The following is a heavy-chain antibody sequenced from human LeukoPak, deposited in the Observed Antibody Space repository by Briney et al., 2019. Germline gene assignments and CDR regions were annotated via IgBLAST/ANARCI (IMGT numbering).Heavy chain of an antibody. J-gene: IGHJ3*02. D-gene: IGHD4-17*01. CDR1: GFTFSSYS. V-gene: IGHV3-21*01. CDR2: ISSSSSYI. CDR3: ARDQGYGDYSAADDAFDI. Sequence: PGGSLRLSCAASGFTFSSYSMNWVRQAPGKGLEWVSSISSSSSYIYYADSVKGRFTISRDNAKNSLYLQMNSLRAEDTAVYYCARDQGYGDYSAADDAFDIWGQGTMVTVSS.